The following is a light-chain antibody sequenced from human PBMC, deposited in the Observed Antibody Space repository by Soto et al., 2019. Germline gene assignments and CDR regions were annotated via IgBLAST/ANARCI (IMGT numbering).Light chain of an antibody. V-gene: IGLV2-8*01. CDR2: EVN. CDR1: SSDVGRYNY. Sequence: QSVLTQPPSASGSPGQSVTISCTGTSSDVGRYNYVSWYQQHPGKAPKLLIYEVNKRPSGVPDRFSGSKSGNTASLTVSGLQPEDEADYYSSSYACGKEIFVGGTQLTVL. J-gene: IGLJ2*01. CDR3: SSYACGKEI.